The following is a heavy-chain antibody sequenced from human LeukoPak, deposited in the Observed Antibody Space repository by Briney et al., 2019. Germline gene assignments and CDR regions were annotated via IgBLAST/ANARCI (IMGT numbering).Heavy chain of an antibody. CDR3: AREIAVATYGMDV. J-gene: IGHJ6*02. CDR1: GFTFSSYS. V-gene: IGHV3-21*01. D-gene: IGHD6-19*01. CDR2: ISSSSSYI. Sequence: GGSLRLSCAASGFTFSSYSMNWVRQAPGKGLEWVSSISSSSSYIYYADSVKGRFTISRDNAKNSLYLQMNSLRAEDTAVYYCAREIAVATYGMDVWGQGTTVTVSS.